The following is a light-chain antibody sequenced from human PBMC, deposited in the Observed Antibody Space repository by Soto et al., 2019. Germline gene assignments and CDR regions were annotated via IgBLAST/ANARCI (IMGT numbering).Light chain of an antibody. CDR3: PQFNSYPLT. J-gene: IGKJ4*02. Sequence: AIPLTQSPSSLSASVGDRVTITCRASQGISSALAWYRQQPGKAPNLLIYDASTLESGVPSRFSGSGSGTDFTLTISSLQPEDFATYYCPQFNSYPLTFGGGTKVEIK. V-gene: IGKV1-13*02. CDR2: DAS. CDR1: QGISSA.